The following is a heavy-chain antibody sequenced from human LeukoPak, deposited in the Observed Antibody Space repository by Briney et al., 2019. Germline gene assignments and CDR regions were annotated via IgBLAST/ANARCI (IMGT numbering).Heavy chain of an antibody. CDR2: IYYSGST. J-gene: IGHJ5*02. CDR3: ARHNPLRIRAAAGPHGWFDP. CDR1: GGSISSSSYY. D-gene: IGHD6-13*01. V-gene: IGHV4-39*01. Sequence: SETLSLTCTVSGGSISSSSYYWGWIRQPPGKGLEWIGSIYYSGSTYYNPSLKSRVTISVDTSKNQFSLKLSSVTAADTAVYYCARHNPLRIRAAAGPHGWFDPWGQGTLATVSS.